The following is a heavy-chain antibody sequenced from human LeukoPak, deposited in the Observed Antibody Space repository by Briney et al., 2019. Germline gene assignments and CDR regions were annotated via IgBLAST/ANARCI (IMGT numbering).Heavy chain of an antibody. V-gene: IGHV4-39*01. Sequence: PSETLSLTCTVSGGSISSSSYYWGWVRHPPGKGLEWIGSIYYSGSTYYNPSLKSRVTISVDTSKNQFSLKLSSVTAADTAVYYCARRTYIYGDYAPGSVYWGQGTLVTVSS. CDR2: IYYSGST. J-gene: IGHJ4*02. CDR3: ARRTYIYGDYAPGSVY. D-gene: IGHD4-17*01. CDR1: GGSISSSSYY.